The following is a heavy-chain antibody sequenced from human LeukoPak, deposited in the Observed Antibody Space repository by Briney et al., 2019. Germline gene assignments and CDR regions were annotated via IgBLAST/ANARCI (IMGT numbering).Heavy chain of an antibody. V-gene: IGHV3-21*01. D-gene: IGHD1/OR15-1a*01. CDR1: GFTFNTYS. CDR2: ISSVSGYI. CDR3: ARDRTGSNWDKGRPDTFDI. J-gene: IGHJ3*02. Sequence: GGSLRLSCAASGFTFNTYSMNWVRQAPGKGLEWVSCISSVSGYICYADSVKGRFTISRDNAKNTLYLQMNSLRAEDTAVYYCARDRTGSNWDKGRPDTFDIWGQGTMVTVSS.